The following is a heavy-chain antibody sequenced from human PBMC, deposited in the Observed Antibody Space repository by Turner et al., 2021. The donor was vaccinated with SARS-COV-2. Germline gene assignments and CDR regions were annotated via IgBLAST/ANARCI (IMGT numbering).Heavy chain of an antibody. CDR2: MYYSGTT. J-gene: IGHJ4*02. Sequence: QLQESGTGVVKPSETLSLTCTVSGGSISSYDYYWDWIRQHPGMVLELIGSMYYSGTTHYNPSLRGRVTISIDTSKNQFSLKVTAVTATDTAVYYCARRGDYWGQGMLVTVSS. V-gene: IGHV4-39*01. CDR3: ARRGDY. D-gene: IGHD3-16*01. CDR1: GGSISSYDYY.